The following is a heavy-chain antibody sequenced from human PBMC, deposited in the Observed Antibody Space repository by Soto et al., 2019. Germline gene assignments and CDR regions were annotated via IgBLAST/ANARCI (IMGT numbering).Heavy chain of an antibody. CDR2: INGDDTIR. D-gene: IGHD1-26*01. CDR1: GFTLSRYW. CDR3: AGGVNPSGTANDY. Sequence: EVQLVESGGGLVQPGGSLRLSCVASGFTLSRYWMHWVRQVPGKGLEWVSRINGDDTIRSYADSVTGRFTISRDNARTTLYLHMSSLRAEDTAVYYCAGGVNPSGTANDYWGQGTLVTVSS. V-gene: IGHV3-74*01. J-gene: IGHJ4*02.